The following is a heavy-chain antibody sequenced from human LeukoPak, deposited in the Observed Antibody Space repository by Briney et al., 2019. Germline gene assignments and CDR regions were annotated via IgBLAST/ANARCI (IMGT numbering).Heavy chain of an antibody. CDR2: IYYSGST. Sequence: SQTLSLTCTVSGGSISSGGYYWSWIRQPPGKGLEWIGYIYYSGSTNYNPSLKSRVTISVDTSKNQFSLKLSSVAAADTAVYYCARAPFPGDFWSGYYSGWFDPWGQGTLVTVSS. CDR3: ARAPFPGDFWSGYYSGWFDP. J-gene: IGHJ5*02. D-gene: IGHD3-3*01. V-gene: IGHV4-31*03. CDR1: GGSISSGGYY.